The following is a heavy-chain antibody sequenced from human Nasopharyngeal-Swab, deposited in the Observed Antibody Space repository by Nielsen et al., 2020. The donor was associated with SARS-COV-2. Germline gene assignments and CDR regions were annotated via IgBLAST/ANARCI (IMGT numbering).Heavy chain of an antibody. J-gene: IGHJ3*02. CDR2: ISGSGGST. CDR1: GFTFSSYA. Sequence: GGSLRLSCAASGFTFSSYAMSWVRQAPGKGLGWVSAISGSGGSTYYADSVKGRFTISRDNSKNTLYLQMNSLRAEDTAVYYCAKDRRIKYDFWSGSRSDSFDIWGQGTRVTVSS. CDR3: AKDRRIKYDFWSGSRSDSFDI. D-gene: IGHD3-3*01. V-gene: IGHV3-23*01.